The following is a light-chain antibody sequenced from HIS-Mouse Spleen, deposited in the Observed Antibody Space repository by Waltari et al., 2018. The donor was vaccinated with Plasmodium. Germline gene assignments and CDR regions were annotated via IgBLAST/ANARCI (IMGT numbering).Light chain of an antibody. CDR1: ISSIGSNT. CDR2: SNK. CDR3: AAWDDSLNGVV. J-gene: IGLJ2*01. V-gene: IGLV1-44*01. Sequence: QSVLTQPPSASGTPGPRVTIPCSGSISSIGSNTVNWYQQLPGTAPKRLIYSNKQRASGFPDRVSGSKSGTSASLAISGLQSEDEADYYCAAWDDSLNGVVFAGGTKLTVL.